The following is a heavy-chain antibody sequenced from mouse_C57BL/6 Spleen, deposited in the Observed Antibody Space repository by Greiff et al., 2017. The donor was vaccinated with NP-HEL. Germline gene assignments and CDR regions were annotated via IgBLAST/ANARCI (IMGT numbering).Heavy chain of an antibody. CDR1: GYAFSSSW. D-gene: IGHD3-2*02. J-gene: IGHJ3*01. Sequence: VQVVESGPELVKPGASVKISCKASGYAFSSSWMNWVKQRPGKGLEWIGRIYPGDGDTNYNGKFKGKATLTADKSSSTAYMQLSSLTSEDSAVYFCAMGKQTAQWFAYWGQGTLVTVSA. V-gene: IGHV1-82*01. CDR3: AMGKQTAQWFAY. CDR2: IYPGDGDT.